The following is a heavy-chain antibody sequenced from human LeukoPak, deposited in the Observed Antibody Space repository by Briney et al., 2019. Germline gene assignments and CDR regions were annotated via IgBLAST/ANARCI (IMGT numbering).Heavy chain of an antibody. CDR1: GFTFSGSD. V-gene: IGHV3-73*01. J-gene: IGHJ3*02. CDR2: IRSKTNNYAT. D-gene: IGHD3-22*01. Sequence: GGSLRLSCAASGFTFSGSDIHWVRQASGKGLEGVGHIRSKTNNYATADAASVKGRFTFSRDDSKNTAYIQMNSLKTDDTAVYYCTRHNYDRSGYGAFDIWGQGTMVTVSS. CDR3: TRHNYDRSGYGAFDI.